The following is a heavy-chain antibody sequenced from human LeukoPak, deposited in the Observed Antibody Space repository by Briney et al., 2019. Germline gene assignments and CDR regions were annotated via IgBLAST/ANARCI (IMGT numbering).Heavy chain of an antibody. D-gene: IGHD5-18*01. J-gene: IGHJ6*03. V-gene: IGHV3-21*01. CDR1: GFTFSSYS. CDR3: ARGGSGYSYGYYYYYYMDV. CDR2: ISSSNSYI. Sequence: GGSLRLSCAASGFTFSSYSMNWVRQAPGKGLEWVSSISSSNSYIYYADSVKGRFTISRDNAKNSLYLQMNSLRAEDTAVYYCARGGSGYSYGYYYYYYMDVWGKGTTVTVSS.